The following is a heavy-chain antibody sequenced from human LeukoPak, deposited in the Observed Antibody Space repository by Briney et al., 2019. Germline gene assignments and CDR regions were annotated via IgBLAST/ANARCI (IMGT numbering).Heavy chain of an antibody. CDR2: IYNRDT. D-gene: IGHD1-14*01. CDR3: AKNGRTWPS. V-gene: IGHV4-59*03. J-gene: IGHJ5*02. CDR1: GASISSSY. Sequence: SETLSLTCSVSGASISSSYWSWLRQPPGKGLEWIAHIYNRDTNYNPSLQSRVTISLDTSKNQFSLKMTSVTAADTAVYYCAKNGRTWPSWGQRVPVTVSS.